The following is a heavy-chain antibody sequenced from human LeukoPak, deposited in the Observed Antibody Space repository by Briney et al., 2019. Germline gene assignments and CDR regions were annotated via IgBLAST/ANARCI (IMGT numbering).Heavy chain of an antibody. V-gene: IGHV3-48*01. CDR1: GFTFSSYS. J-gene: IGHJ4*02. CDR3: ARGQGYYDSSGYSY. CDR2: ISSSSSTI. Sequence: GGSPRLSCAASGFTFSSYSMNWVRQAPGKGLEWVSYISSSSSTIYYADSVKGRFTISRDNAKNSLYLQTNSLRAEDTAVYYCARGQGYYDSSGYSYWGQGTLVTVSS. D-gene: IGHD3-22*01.